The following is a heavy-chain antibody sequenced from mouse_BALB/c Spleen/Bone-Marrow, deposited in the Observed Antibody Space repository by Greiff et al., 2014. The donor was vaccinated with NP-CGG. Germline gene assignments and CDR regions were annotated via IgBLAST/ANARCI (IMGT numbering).Heavy chain of an antibody. V-gene: IGHV14-3*02. D-gene: IGHD2-4*01. Sequence: VQLKESGAELVKPGASVKLSCTASGFNIKDTYMHWVKQRPEQGLEWIGRIDPANGNTKYDPKFQGKATITADTSSNTAYLQLSSLTSEDTAVYYCALYYDYDVGYWGQGTTLTASS. J-gene: IGHJ2*01. CDR1: GFNIKDTY. CDR3: ALYYDYDVGY. CDR2: IDPANGNT.